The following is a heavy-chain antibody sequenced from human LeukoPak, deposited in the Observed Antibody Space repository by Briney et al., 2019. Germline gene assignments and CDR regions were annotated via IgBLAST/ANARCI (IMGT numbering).Heavy chain of an antibody. CDR3: AREYRSSSGRAFDY. D-gene: IGHD6-6*01. V-gene: IGHV3-13*01. CDR1: GFTFSSYD. Sequence: PGGSLRLSCAASGFTFSSYDMHWVRQATGKGLEWVSAIGTAGDTYYPGSVKGRFTISRENAKNSLYLQMNSLRAGDTAVYYCAREYRSSSGRAFDYWGREPWSPSPQ. CDR2: IGTAGDT. J-gene: IGHJ4*02.